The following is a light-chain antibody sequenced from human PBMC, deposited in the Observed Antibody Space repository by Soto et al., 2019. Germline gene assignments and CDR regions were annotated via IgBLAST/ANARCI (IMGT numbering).Light chain of an antibody. CDR2: LGS. V-gene: IGKV2-28*01. Sequence: DIVMTQSPLFLPVTPGEPASISCRSSQSLLHSNGYNYLDWYLQKPGQSPQLLIYLGSNRASGVPDRFSGSGSGTDFTLKISRAEAEDVGVYYCMQALQTPTFGQGTKVDIK. CDR3: MQALQTPT. CDR1: QSLLHSNGYNY. J-gene: IGKJ1*01.